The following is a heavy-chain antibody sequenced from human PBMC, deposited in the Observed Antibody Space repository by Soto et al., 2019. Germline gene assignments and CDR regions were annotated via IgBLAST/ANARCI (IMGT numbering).Heavy chain of an antibody. V-gene: IGHV1-18*04. J-gene: IGHJ4*02. CDR3: ARESGTTYTPDY. CDR2: ISAYNGHT. CDR1: GYTFTTYG. Sequence: ASVKVSCKASGYTFTTYGISWVRQAPGQGLEWMGWISAYNGHTSYAQKLQGRVTMTTDTSTSTAYMELRSLRSDDTAVYYCARESGTTYTPDYWGQGTLVTVSS. D-gene: IGHD1-7*01.